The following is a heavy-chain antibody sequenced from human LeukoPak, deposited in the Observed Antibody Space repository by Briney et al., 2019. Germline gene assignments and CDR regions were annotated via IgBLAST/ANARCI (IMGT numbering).Heavy chain of an antibody. Sequence: GGSLRLSCAASGFTFSSYSMNWVRQAPGKGLEWVSSISSSSSYIYYADSVKGRFTISRDNAKNSLYLQMNSLRAEDTAVYYCASDQVNCTNGVCPGGYWGRGTLVTVSS. J-gene: IGHJ4*02. D-gene: IGHD2-8*01. CDR3: ASDQVNCTNGVCPGGY. CDR2: ISSSSSYI. V-gene: IGHV3-21*01. CDR1: GFTFSSYS.